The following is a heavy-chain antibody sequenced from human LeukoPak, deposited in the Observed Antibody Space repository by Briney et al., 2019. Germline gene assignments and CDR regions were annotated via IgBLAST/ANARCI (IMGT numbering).Heavy chain of an antibody. J-gene: IGHJ6*02. CDR2: ISSSSSYI. CDR1: GFTFSSYS. D-gene: IGHD6-19*01. V-gene: IGHV3-21*01. Sequence: PGGSLRLSCAASGFTFSSYSMNWVRQAPGKGLEWVSSISSSSSYIYYADSVKGRFTISGDNAKNSLYLQMNSLRAEDTAVYYCAVPYSSGWYRDYYGMDVWGQGTTVTVSS. CDR3: AVPYSSGWYRDYYGMDV.